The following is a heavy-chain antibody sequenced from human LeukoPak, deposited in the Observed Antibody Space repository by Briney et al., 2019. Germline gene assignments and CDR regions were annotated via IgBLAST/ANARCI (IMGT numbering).Heavy chain of an antibody. CDR3: ARGGYSGYDLGSHYFDY. V-gene: IGHV3-21*01. J-gene: IGHJ4*02. CDR2: ISSSSSYI. Sequence: GGSLRLSCAASGFTFSSYSMNWVRQAPGKGLEWVSSISSSSSYIYYADSVKGRFTISRDNAKNSLYLQMNSLRAEDTAVYYCARGGYSGYDLGSHYFDYWDQGTLVTVSS. CDR1: GFTFSSYS. D-gene: IGHD5-12*01.